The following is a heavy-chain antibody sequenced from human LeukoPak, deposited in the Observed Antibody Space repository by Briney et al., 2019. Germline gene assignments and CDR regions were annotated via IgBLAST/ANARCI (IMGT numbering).Heavy chain of an antibody. CDR1: GFTFSSYA. J-gene: IGHJ4*02. V-gene: IGHV3-30-3*01. Sequence: PGGSLRLSCAASGFTFSSYAMHWVRQAPGKGLEWVAVISYDGSNKYYADSVKGRFTISRDNSKNTLYLQMNSLRAEDTAVYYCARDLRSYGYVLWDYWGQGTLVTVSS. D-gene: IGHD5-18*01. CDR2: ISYDGSNK. CDR3: ARDLRSYGYVLWDY.